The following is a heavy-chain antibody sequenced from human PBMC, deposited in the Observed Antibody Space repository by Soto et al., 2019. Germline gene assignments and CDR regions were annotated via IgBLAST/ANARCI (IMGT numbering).Heavy chain of an antibody. D-gene: IGHD2-2*01. J-gene: IGHJ4*02. CDR3: ASRSPALDY. Sequence: QVQLVESGGGVVQPGRSLRLSCAASGFTFSSYGMHWVRQAPGKGLEWVAVIWYDGSKKYYADFVKSRFTIPRDNSKNTLSLQMNSLRADDTAVYYCASRSPALDYWGQGTLVTVSS. V-gene: IGHV3-33*01. CDR2: IWYDGSKK. CDR1: GFTFSSYG.